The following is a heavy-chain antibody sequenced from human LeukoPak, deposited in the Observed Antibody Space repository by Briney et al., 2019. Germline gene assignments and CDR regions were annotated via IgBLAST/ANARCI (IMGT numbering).Heavy chain of an antibody. J-gene: IGHJ4*02. Sequence: SVKVSCKASGGTFSSYAISWVRQAPGQGLEWMGRIIPIFGTANYSQKFQGRVTITTDESTSTAYMELSSLRSEDTAVYYCARDLNWKYFDYWGQGTLVTVSS. CDR1: GGTFSSYA. D-gene: IGHD1-20*01. CDR3: ARDLNWKYFDY. V-gene: IGHV1-69*05. CDR2: IIPIFGTA.